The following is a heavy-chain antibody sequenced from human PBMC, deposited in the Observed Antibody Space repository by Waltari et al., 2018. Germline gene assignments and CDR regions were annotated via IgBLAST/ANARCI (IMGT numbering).Heavy chain of an antibody. Sequence: QVQLVESGGGVVHPGRSLTLSCGASGLTFSSFAMHWVRQAPGKGLESVAAISFHQSNKYYADSVKGRFTVSRDNLKNTLFLQMNILTAEDTALYYCARGVVPYCGADCHFDYWGQGTLVIVSS. CDR2: ISFHQSNK. D-gene: IGHD2-21*02. J-gene: IGHJ4*02. V-gene: IGHV3-30*04. CDR1: GLTFSSFA. CDR3: ARGVVPYCGADCHFDY.